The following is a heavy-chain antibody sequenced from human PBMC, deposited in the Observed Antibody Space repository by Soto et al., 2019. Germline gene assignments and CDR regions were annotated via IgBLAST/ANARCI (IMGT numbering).Heavy chain of an antibody. D-gene: IGHD5-12*01. V-gene: IGHV4-39*01. J-gene: IGHJ4*02. CDR2: IYYSGST. Sequence: LSLTCTVSGGSISSSSYYWGWIRQPPGKGLEWIGSIYYSGSTYYNPSLKSRVTISVDTSKNQFSLKLSSVTAADTAVYYCARRRWLQSHDYWGQGTLVTVSS. CDR3: ARRRWLQSHDY. CDR1: GGSISSSSYY.